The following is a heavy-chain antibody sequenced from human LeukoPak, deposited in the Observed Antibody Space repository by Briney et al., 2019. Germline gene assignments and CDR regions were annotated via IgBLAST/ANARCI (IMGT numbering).Heavy chain of an antibody. J-gene: IGHJ4*02. CDR3: AKDRTGIIAAAAMAY. D-gene: IGHD6-13*01. Sequence: PGGSLRLSCAASGFTFSSYGKHWVRQAPGKGLEWVAVISYDGSNKYYADSVKGRFTISRDNSKNTLYLQMNSLRAEDTAVYYCAKDRTGIIAAAAMAYWGQGTLVTVSS. CDR2: ISYDGSNK. CDR1: GFTFSSYG. V-gene: IGHV3-30*18.